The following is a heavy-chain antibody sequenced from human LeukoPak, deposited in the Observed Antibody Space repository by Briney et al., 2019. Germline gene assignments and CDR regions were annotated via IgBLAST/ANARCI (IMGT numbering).Heavy chain of an antibody. CDR2: IYYSGST. D-gene: IGHD2-2*01. Sequence: SETLSLTCTVSGGSISSYYWSWIRQPPGMGLEWIGYIYYSGSTNYNPSLKSRVTISVDTSKNQFSLKLSSVTAADTAVYYCARAIVVVPAARTTVTTDPWYFDLWGRGTLVTVSS. V-gene: IGHV4-59*01. CDR3: ARAIVVVPAARTTVTTDPWYFDL. CDR1: GGSISSYY. J-gene: IGHJ2*01.